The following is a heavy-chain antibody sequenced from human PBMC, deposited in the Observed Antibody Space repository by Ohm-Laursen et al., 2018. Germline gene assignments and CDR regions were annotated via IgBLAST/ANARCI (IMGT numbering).Heavy chain of an antibody. CDR1: GGSFSGYY. J-gene: IGHJ4*02. Sequence: TLSLTCAVYGGSFSGYYWSWIRQPPGKGLEWIGEINHSGSTNYNPSLKSRVTMSTDTSKNQFSLKLTSVTAADTAVYYCARLTPYYESSGYPDYWGQGTLVTVSS. D-gene: IGHD3-22*01. CDR2: INHSGST. V-gene: IGHV4-34*01. CDR3: ARLTPYYESSGYPDY.